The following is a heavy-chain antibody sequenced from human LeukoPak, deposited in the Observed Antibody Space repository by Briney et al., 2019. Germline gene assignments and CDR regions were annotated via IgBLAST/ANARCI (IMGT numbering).Heavy chain of an antibody. V-gene: IGHV3-21*01. J-gene: IGHJ5*01. CDR2: ISSSSSYI. Sequence: GGSLRLSCAASGFTFSSYSMNWVRQAPGKGLEWVSSISSSSSYIYYADSVKGRFTISRDNAKNSLYLQMNSLRAEDTAVYYCARGTSYSPNWFDSWGQGTLVTVSS. CDR1: GFTFSSYS. D-gene: IGHD2-2*01. CDR3: ARGTSYSPNWFDS.